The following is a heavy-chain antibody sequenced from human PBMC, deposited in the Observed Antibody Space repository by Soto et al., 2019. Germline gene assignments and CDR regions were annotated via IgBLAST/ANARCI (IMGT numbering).Heavy chain of an antibody. J-gene: IGHJ4*02. Sequence: GGSLRLSCAASGFTFSNAWMNWVRQAPGKGLEWVGRIKSKTDGGTTDYAAPVKGRFTISRDDSKNTLYLQMNSLKTEDTAVYYCTTDPQWGLLRDFDYWGQGTLVTVSS. CDR2: IKSKTDGGTT. CDR3: TTDPQWGLLRDFDY. V-gene: IGHV3-15*07. D-gene: IGHD1-26*01. CDR1: GFTFSNAW.